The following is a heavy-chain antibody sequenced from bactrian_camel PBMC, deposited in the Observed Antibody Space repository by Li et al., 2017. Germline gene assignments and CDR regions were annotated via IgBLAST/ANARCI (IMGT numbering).Heavy chain of an antibody. CDR3: AVDGPVAFCSDYPSDFGG. D-gene: IGHD2*01. J-gene: IGHJ6*01. CDR2: FDSDGDT. V-gene: IGHV3S55*01. CDR1: GYTYSSYC. Sequence: QLVESGGGSVQAGGSLRLSCAASGYTYSSYCMGWFRQAPGKEREGVATFDSDGDTSYGDSVKGRFAVSLDSANNTQYLQMDNLRPEDSGMYYCAVDGPVAFCSDYPSDFGGWGKGTQVTVS.